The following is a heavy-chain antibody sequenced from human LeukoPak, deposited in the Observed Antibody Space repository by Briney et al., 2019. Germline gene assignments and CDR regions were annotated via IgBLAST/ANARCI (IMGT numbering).Heavy chain of an antibody. V-gene: IGHV4-59*01. CDR1: GGSISRYY. CDR2: IYYTGST. CDR3: ARAFSSGWYPYSIGGLWFDY. J-gene: IGHJ4*02. Sequence: PSETLSLTCTVSGGSISRYYWSWIRQPPGKGLEWVGYIYYTGSTNYNPFLKSRVTISVDTSKNQFSLKLSSVTAADTAVYYCARAFSSGWYPYSIGGLWFDYWGQGTLVTVSS. D-gene: IGHD6-19*01.